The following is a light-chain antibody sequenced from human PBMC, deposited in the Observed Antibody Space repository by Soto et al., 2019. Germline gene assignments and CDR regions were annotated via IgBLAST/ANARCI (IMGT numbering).Light chain of an antibody. V-gene: IGKV1-5*03. CDR1: QSISSW. Sequence: DIQMTQSPSTLSASVGDRVTITCRASQSISSWVAWYQQKLGKAPKLLIYKASSLESGVPSRFSGSGSGTDFTLTISSLQPDDLATYYCQQYNSYPYTFGQGTKLEIK. CDR3: QQYNSYPYT. CDR2: KAS. J-gene: IGKJ2*01.